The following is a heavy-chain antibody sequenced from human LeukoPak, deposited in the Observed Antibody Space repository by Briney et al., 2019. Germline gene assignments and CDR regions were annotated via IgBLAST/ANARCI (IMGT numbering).Heavy chain of an antibody. CDR2: INHSGST. Sequence: PSETLSLTCAVYGGSFSGYYWSWIRQPPGKGLEWIGEINHSGSTNYSPSLKSRVTISVDTSKNQFSLKLSSVTAADTAVYYCARVHVSGYACDYWGQGTLVTVSS. J-gene: IGHJ4*02. V-gene: IGHV4-34*01. CDR1: GGSFSGYY. CDR3: ARVHVSGYACDY. D-gene: IGHD5-12*01.